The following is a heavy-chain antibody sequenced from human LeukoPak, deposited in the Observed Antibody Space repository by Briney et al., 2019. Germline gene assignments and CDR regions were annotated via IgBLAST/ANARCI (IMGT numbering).Heavy chain of an antibody. CDR2: INSDGSTT. D-gene: IGHD3-22*01. CDR1: GFTFSSHW. Sequence: GGSLGLSCAASGFTFSSHWMHWVRQAPGKGLVWVSRINSDGSTTSYADSVKGRFTISRDNAKNTLYLQMNSLRAEDTAVYYCARVMYYYHSSGSIAVYYFDYWGQGTLVTVSS. V-gene: IGHV3-74*01. J-gene: IGHJ4*02. CDR3: ARVMYYYHSSGSIAVYYFDY.